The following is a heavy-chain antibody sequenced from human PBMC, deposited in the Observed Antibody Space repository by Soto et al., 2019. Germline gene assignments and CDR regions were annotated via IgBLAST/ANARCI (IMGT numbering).Heavy chain of an antibody. J-gene: IGHJ4*02. CDR3: ARDKGYCSSTSCYGELDY. CDR1: GGTFSSYT. V-gene: IGHV1-69*08. Sequence: QVQLVQSGAEVKKPGSSVKVSCKASGGTFSSYTISWVRQAPGQGLEWMGRIIPILGIANYAQKFQGRVTITADKSTSTAYMEPSSLRSEDTAVYYCARDKGYCSSTSCYGELDYWGQGTLVTVSS. CDR2: IIPILGIA. D-gene: IGHD2-2*01.